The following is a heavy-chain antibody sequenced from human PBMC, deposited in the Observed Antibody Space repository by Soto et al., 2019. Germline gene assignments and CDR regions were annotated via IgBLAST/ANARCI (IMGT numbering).Heavy chain of an antibody. Sequence: SETLSLTCTVSGGSISSYYWSWIRQPPGKGLEWIGYIYYSGSTNYNPSLKSRVTISVDTSKNQFSLKLRSVTAADTAVYYCARQGYYANNWFDPWGQGTLVTVSS. J-gene: IGHJ5*02. V-gene: IGHV4-59*08. D-gene: IGHD3-3*01. CDR1: GGSISSYY. CDR3: ARQGYYANNWFDP. CDR2: IYYSGST.